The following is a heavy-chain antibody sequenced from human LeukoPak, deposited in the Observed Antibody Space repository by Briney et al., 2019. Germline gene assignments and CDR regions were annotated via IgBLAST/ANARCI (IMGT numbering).Heavy chain of an antibody. CDR3: ARSRTMVRGVID. CDR1: GFTFSDYS. D-gene: IGHD3-10*01. J-gene: IGHJ4*02. CDR2: ITSSSNLI. V-gene: IGHV3-48*01. Sequence: GGSLRLSCAASGFTFSDYSMNWVRQAPGKGLEWVSFITSSSNLIHYADSMKGRFTISRDNAKNSLYLQMNSLRAEDTAVYYCARSRTMVRGVIDWGQGTLVTVSS.